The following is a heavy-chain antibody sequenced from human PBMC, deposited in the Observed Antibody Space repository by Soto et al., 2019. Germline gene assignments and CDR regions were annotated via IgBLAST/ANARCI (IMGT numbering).Heavy chain of an antibody. CDR2: IRGKANSDAT. V-gene: IGHV3-73*01. CDR1: GFTFSGSA. CDR3: TSPSINYDILTDYFKY. D-gene: IGHD3-9*01. Sequence: EVQLVESGGGLVKPGGSLRLSCAASGFTFSGSAVHWVRQAPGKGLEWVGRIRGKANSDATVYDASVKGRFTISRDDSMNTAYLQMNSLKTEDTAVYYCTSPSINYDILTDYFKYWGQGSLVTVSS. J-gene: IGHJ4*02.